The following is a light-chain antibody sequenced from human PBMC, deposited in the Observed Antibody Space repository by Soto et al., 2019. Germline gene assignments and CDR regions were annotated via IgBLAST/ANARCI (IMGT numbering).Light chain of an antibody. CDR2: GAS. V-gene: IGKV3-15*01. Sequence: EIVLTQSPATLSVSPGERDTLSCRASQSINSDLAWYLQKPGQAPRLLIYGASTRATGIPARFSGSGSVTEFTLTISSLQPEDFAVYYCQQYNDWLALSFGGGTKVDIK. CDR1: QSINSD. CDR3: QQYNDWLALS. J-gene: IGKJ4*01.